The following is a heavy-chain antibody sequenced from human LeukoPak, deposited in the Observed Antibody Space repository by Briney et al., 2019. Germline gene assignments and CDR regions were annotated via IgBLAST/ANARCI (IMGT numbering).Heavy chain of an antibody. CDR3: ARETLTYFYDSGSRH. V-gene: IGHV3-33*01. D-gene: IGHD3-10*01. CDR1: GFTFSSYA. J-gene: IGHJ4*02. CDR2: IWYDGSNK. Sequence: GGSLRLSCAASGFTFSSYAMHWVRQAPGKGLEWVPVIWYDGSNKYYADSVKGRFTISRDNSKNTLYLQMNSLRAEDTAVYYCARETLTYFYDSGSRHWGQGTLVTVSS.